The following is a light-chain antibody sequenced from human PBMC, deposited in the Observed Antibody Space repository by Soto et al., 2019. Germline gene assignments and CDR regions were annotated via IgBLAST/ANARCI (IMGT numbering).Light chain of an antibody. V-gene: IGLV2-14*01. CDR3: SSFASSNTVI. CDR2: DVS. J-gene: IGLJ2*01. Sequence: QSALTQPASVSGSPGQSITISCTGTSSDVGGYNYVSWYQQHPDKAPKLVIYDVSNRPSGVSNRFSGSKSGNTASLTISGLRAEDDADYYCSSFASSNTVIFGGGTKLTVL. CDR1: SSDVGGYNY.